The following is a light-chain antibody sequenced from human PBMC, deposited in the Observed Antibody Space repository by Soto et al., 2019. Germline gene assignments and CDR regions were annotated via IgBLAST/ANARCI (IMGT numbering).Light chain of an antibody. Sequence: EIVMTQSPATLSVSPGERATLSCRASQSVRSNLAWYQQNPGQAPRLLIYGASTRATGIPARFSGSGSGTEFTLTISSLQSEDFAVYYCQQYNSWPPWTFGQGTKVEIK. CDR2: GAS. CDR1: QSVRSN. V-gene: IGKV3-15*01. J-gene: IGKJ1*01. CDR3: QQYNSWPPWT.